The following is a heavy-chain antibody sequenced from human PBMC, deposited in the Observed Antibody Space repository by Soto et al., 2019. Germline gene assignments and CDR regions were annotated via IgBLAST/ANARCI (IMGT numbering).Heavy chain of an antibody. CDR3: ARDRSNSPDYFDY. V-gene: IGHV4-30-4*01. D-gene: IGHD6-6*01. CDR2: IYYSGRT. Sequence: QVQLQESGPGLVKPSQTLSLTCTVSGGSIRSDDYYWSWIRQRPGKGLEWIGYIYYSGRTDYNPSLKSRVIISIDTSKNQFSLNLNSVTAADTAVYYCARDRSNSPDYFDYWGQGTLVTVSS. J-gene: IGHJ4*02. CDR1: GGSIRSDDYY.